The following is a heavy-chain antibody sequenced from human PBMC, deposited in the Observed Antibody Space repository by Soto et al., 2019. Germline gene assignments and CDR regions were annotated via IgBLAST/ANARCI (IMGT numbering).Heavy chain of an antibody. Sequence: ASVKVSCKASGYTFTSYAMHWVRQAPGQRLEWMGWINAGNGNTKYSQKFQGRVTITRDTSASTAYMELSSLRSEDTAVYYCTLGSWSAETFDIWGRGTMVTV. J-gene: IGHJ3*02. V-gene: IGHV1-3*01. CDR1: GYTFTSYA. CDR3: TLGSWSAETFDI. D-gene: IGHD6-13*01. CDR2: INAGNGNT.